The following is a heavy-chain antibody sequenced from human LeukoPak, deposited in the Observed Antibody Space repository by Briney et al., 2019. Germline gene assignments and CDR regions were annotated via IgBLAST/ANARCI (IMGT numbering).Heavy chain of an antibody. V-gene: IGHV3-74*01. D-gene: IGHD6-6*01. Sequence: GGSLRLSCAASGFTFSSYWMHWVRQAPGKGLVWVTRISTDGSSTNSADSVKGRLTISRDNAKNTLYLQMNSLRAEDTAVYYCVREYSSSSGRAFDIWGQGTMVTVSP. CDR2: ISTDGSST. J-gene: IGHJ3*02. CDR3: VREYSSSSGRAFDI. CDR1: GFTFSSYW.